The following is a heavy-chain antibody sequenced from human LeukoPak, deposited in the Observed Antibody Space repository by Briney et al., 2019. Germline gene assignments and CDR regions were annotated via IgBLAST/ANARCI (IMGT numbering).Heavy chain of an antibody. CDR3: VKDAYCSSTSCYYYFDY. D-gene: IGHD2-2*01. CDR2: ISSNGGST. J-gene: IGHJ4*02. V-gene: IGHV3-64*05. CDR1: GFTFSSYA. Sequence: PGGSLGLSCSASGFTFSSYAMHWVRQAPGKGLEYVSAISSNGGSTYYADSVKGGFTISRDNSKNTLYVQMSSLRDEDTAMYYCVKDAYCSSTSCYYYFDYWGQGTLVTVSS.